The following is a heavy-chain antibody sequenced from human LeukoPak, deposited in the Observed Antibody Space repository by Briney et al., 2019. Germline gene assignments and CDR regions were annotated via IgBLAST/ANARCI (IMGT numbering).Heavy chain of an antibody. V-gene: IGHV4-4*07. CDR3: ARGGTLFTYFDS. CDR1: GGSTSDYY. D-gene: IGHD3-10*02. J-gene: IGHJ4*02. Sequence: SSETLSLTCSVSGGSTSDYYWNWIRQPAGQGLEWLGRIYYTGNTAYNPSLESRLTMSLDTAKNQFSLKVTSVTAADTAVYYCARGGTLFTYFDSWGQRTLVTVSS. CDR2: IYYTGNT.